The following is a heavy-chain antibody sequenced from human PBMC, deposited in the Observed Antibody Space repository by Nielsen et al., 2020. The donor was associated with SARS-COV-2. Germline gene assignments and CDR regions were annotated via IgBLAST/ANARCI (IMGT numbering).Heavy chain of an antibody. V-gene: IGHV4-39*01. D-gene: IGHD3-3*02. J-gene: IGHJ4*02. CDR3: ARLSFAEWWALGGSYFDY. Sequence: WIRQPPGKGLEWIGSIYYSGSTYYNPSLKSRVTISVDTSKNQFSLKLSSVTAADTAVYYCARLSFAEWWALGGSYFDYWGQGTLVTVSS. CDR2: IYYSGST.